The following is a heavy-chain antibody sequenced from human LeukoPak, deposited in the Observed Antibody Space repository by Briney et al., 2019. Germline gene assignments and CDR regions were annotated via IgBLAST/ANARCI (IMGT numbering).Heavy chain of an antibody. Sequence: GGSLGLSCAASGFTFTDFAMNWVRQAPGKGLEWVSGIGGGGTNTDYADSVKGRFTISRDNSKNTLTLQMSSLRADDTAVYFCAKDACGYHRPIDHWGQGILVTVSS. V-gene: IGHV3-23*01. CDR1: GFTFTDFA. J-gene: IGHJ4*02. CDR3: AKDACGYHRPIDH. D-gene: IGHD3-22*01. CDR2: IGGGGTNT.